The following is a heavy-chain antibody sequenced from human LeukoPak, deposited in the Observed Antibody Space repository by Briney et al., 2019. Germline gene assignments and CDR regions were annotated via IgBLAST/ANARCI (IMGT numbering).Heavy chain of an antibody. Sequence: SETLSLTCTVSGGSISSYFWSWIRQPPGKGLEWIGHIYYSGSTNYNPSLKSRVTISVDTSKNQFSLKLSSVTAADTAVYYCARQYCGGDCYSGYYFDYWGQGTLVTVSS. CDR3: ARQYCGGDCYSGYYFDY. CDR2: IYYSGST. V-gene: IGHV4-59*08. J-gene: IGHJ4*02. D-gene: IGHD2-21*02. CDR1: GGSISSYF.